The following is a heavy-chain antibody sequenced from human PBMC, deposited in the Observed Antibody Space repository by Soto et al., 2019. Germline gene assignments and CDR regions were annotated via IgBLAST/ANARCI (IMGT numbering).Heavy chain of an antibody. Sequence: GASVKVSCKASGCTFSSYAISCVRQAPGQGLEWRGGIIPIFGTANYAQKFQGRVTITADESTSTAYMELSSLRSEDAGVYYCATTDQQQLVPWDFDYWGQGTLVTVSS. D-gene: IGHD6-13*01. V-gene: IGHV1-69*13. J-gene: IGHJ4*02. CDR2: IIPIFGTA. CDR1: GCTFSSYA. CDR3: ATTDQQQLVPWDFDY.